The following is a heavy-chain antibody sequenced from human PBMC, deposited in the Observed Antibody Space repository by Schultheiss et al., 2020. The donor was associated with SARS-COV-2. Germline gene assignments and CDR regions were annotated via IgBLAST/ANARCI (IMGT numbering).Heavy chain of an antibody. CDR1: GFTFSNAW. CDR3: ARDLRPLQAPLVFDY. Sequence: GGSLRLSCAASGFTFSNAWMNWVRQAPGKGLVWVSRINSDGSSTSYADSVKGRFTISRDNSKNTLYLQMNSLRAEDTAVYYCARDLRPLQAPLVFDYWGQGTLVTVSS. V-gene: IGHV3-74*01. J-gene: IGHJ4*02. CDR2: INSDGSST. D-gene: IGHD4-11*01.